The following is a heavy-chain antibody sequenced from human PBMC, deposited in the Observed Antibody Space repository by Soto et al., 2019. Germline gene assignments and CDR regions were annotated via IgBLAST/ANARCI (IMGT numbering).Heavy chain of an antibody. Sequence: GSLRLSSAASVIIFNNNGMPWAQQSPGKGLELMAMFFYDGRTLELADSVNGRFTSSRDNSKNTRYLQMSSLRVEETAVYYCEGGRKPVYTITTSLVDYYYFVMAVCGQGT. D-gene: IGHD4-4*01. V-gene: IGHV3-33*01. CDR1: VIIFNNNG. CDR3: EGGRKPVYTITTSLVDYYYFVMAV. J-gene: IGHJ6*02. CDR2: FFYDGRTL.